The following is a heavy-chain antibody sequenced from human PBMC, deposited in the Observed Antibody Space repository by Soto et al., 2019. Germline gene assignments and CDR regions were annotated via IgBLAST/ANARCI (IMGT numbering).Heavy chain of an antibody. CDR3: ARATVMGALDI. J-gene: IGHJ3*02. D-gene: IGHD4-17*01. CDR2: ISYDGSNK. V-gene: IGHV3-30-3*01. Sequence: QVQLVESGGGVVQPGRSLRLSCAASGFTFSSYAMHWVRQAPGKGLEWVAVISYDGSNKYYADSVKGRFTISRDNSKNTLYLQMNSLRAEDTAVYYCARATVMGALDIWGQGTMVTVSS. CDR1: GFTFSSYA.